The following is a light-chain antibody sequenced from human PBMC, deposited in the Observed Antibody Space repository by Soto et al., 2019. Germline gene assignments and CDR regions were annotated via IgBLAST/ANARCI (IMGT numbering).Light chain of an antibody. CDR2: GAS. J-gene: IGKJ1*01. CDR1: QSVSSSY. Sequence: EIVLTQSPGTLSLSPGERATLSCRASQSVSSSYLAWYQQKPGQAPRLLIYGASSRATGIPDRFSGSGSGTDFTLTISRLEPEDFAVYYCQQYGSSPWKFGQGTK. V-gene: IGKV3-20*01. CDR3: QQYGSSPWK.